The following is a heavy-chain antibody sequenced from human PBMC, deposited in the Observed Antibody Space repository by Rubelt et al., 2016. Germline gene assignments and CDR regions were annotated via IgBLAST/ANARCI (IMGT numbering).Heavy chain of an antibody. CDR1: GYTFTSYA. Sequence: QVQLVQSGSELKKPGASVKVSCKASGYTFTSYAMNWVRQAPGQGLEGMGWINTNTGNPTYAQGFTGRFVVSLDTSVSTAYLQISSLKAEDTAVYYCATPRRPPTIFAFDDWGQGTLVTVSS. V-gene: IGHV7-4-1*02. CDR2: INTNTGNP. CDR3: ATPRRPPTIFAFDD. D-gene: IGHD3-3*01. J-gene: IGHJ4*02.